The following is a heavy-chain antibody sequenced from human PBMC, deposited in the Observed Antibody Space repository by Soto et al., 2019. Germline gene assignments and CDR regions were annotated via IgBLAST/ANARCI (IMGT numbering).Heavy chain of an antibody. CDR3: PQFLVVPAPTGNPGAH. Sequence: EVQLVESGGGLVKPGGSLRLSCAASGFTFSSYSMNWVRQAPGKGLEWVSSISSSSSYIYYADSVKGRFTISRDNAKNSLYPKMNSRRPEDPAVYSCPQFLVVPAPTGNPGAHWGQGTLVPVPS. D-gene: IGHD2-2*01. CDR2: ISSSSSYI. V-gene: IGHV3-21*01. J-gene: IGHJ4*02. CDR1: GFTFSSYS.